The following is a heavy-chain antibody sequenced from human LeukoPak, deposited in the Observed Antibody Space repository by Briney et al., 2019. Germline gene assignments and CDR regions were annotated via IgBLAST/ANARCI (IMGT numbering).Heavy chain of an antibody. Sequence: ASVKVSCKASGYTFTAYYIHWVRQAPGQGLEWMGWMNPNSGNTGYAQKFQGRVTITRNTSISTAYMELSSLRSEDTAVYYCARDAFTFHYYDSSGYNIPFPYYYMDVWGKGTTVTVSS. CDR3: ARDAFTFHYYDSSGYNIPFPYYYMDV. D-gene: IGHD3-22*01. V-gene: IGHV1-8*03. CDR1: GYTFTAYY. J-gene: IGHJ6*03. CDR2: MNPNSGNT.